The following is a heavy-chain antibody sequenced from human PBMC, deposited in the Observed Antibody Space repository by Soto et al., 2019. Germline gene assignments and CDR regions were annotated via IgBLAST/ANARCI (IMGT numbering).Heavy chain of an antibody. Sequence: EVQLLESGGGLVQPGGSLRLSCAASGFTFSSYAMSWVRQAPGKGLEWVSVISGSDGSTYYADSVKGRFTISRDNSKNTRKRQMNSLRAEGTAVYYCTRRTSSWYLAYWGQGALVTVSS. J-gene: IGHJ4*02. D-gene: IGHD6-13*01. CDR2: ISGSDGST. CDR3: TRRTSSWYLAY. CDR1: GFTFSSYA. V-gene: IGHV3-23*01.